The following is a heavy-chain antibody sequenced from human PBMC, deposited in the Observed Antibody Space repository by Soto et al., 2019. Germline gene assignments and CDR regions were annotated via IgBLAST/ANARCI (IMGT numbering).Heavy chain of an antibody. CDR1: GFTFSGHW. D-gene: IGHD2-2*01. J-gene: IGHJ3*02. CDR2: VNTDGGTS. V-gene: IGHV3-74*03. CDR3: AREAVYCSRTSSYLRAFDT. Sequence: EVQLVESGGDLVRPGGSLRLSCAASGFTFSGHWMHWVRQVPGKGLEWVSRVNTDGGTSAYADSVKGRFTISRENAKNTLDLQTSGLRAESAAVYYCAREAVYCSRTSSYLRAFDTWDQGTTVSVSS.